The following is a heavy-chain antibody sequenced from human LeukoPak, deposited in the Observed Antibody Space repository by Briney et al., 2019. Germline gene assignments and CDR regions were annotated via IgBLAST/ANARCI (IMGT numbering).Heavy chain of an antibody. D-gene: IGHD2-15*01. CDR3: ARDAYCSGGSCYSGPSWFDP. J-gene: IGHJ5*02. CDR2: IYSGGST. V-gene: IGHV3-66*01. CDR1: GFTVSSNY. Sequence: PGGSLRLSCAASGFTVSSNYMSWVRQAPGKGLERVSVIYSGGSTYYADSVKGRFTISRDNSKNTLYLQMNSLRAEDTAVYYCARDAYCSGGSCYSGPSWFDPWGQGTLVTVSS.